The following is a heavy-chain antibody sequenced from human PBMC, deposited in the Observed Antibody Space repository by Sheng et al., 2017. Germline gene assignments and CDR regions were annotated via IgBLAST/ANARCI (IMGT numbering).Heavy chain of an antibody. Sequence: QVQLQESGPGLVKPSETLSLTCTVSGGSISSHYWSWIRQPPGKGLEWIGYMYYSGSNNYNPSLKSRVTISVDTSKNQFSLKLSSVTAADTAVYYCARGEVRYYMDVWGKGTTVTVSS. CDR3: ARGEVRYYMDV. CDR2: MYYSGSN. D-gene: IGHD3-10*01. V-gene: IGHV4-59*11. CDR1: GGSISSHY. J-gene: IGHJ6*03.